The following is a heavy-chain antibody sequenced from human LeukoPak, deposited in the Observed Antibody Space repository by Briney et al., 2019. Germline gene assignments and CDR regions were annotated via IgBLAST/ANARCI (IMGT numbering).Heavy chain of an antibody. D-gene: IGHD3-22*01. Sequence: SETLSLTCTVSGGSISSYYWSWIRQPPGKGLEWIGYIYYSGSTNYNPSLKSRVTISVDTSKNQFSLKLSSVTAADTAVYYCARENYDSSGYYGWGQGTLVTVSS. V-gene: IGHV4-59*12. CDR1: GGSISSYY. J-gene: IGHJ4*02. CDR2: IYYSGST. CDR3: ARENYDSSGYYG.